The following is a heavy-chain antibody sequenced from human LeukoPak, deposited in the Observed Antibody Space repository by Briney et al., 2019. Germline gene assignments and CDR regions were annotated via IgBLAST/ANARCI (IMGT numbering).Heavy chain of an antibody. V-gene: IGHV1-2*02. J-gene: IGHJ4*02. CDR3: ARDSSSWYTSSPLGLFDY. CDR2: INPNSGGT. CDR1: GYTFTGYY. Sequence: ASVKVSCKASGYTFTGYYMHWVRQAPGQGLEWMGWINPNSGGTNYAQKFQGRVTMTRDTSISTAYMELSRLRSDDTAVYYCARDSSSWYTSSPLGLFDYWGQGTLVTVSS. D-gene: IGHD6-13*01.